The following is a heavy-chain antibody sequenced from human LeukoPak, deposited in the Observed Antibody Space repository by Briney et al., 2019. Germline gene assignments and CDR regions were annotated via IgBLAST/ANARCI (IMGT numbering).Heavy chain of an antibody. CDR1: GYSFTVYY. D-gene: IGHD2-2*01. CDR2: INPDTGGT. J-gene: IGHJ3*02. Sequence: ASVTVSFTASGYSFTVYYIHWVRQAPRQGNEWVGWINPDTGGTNFAQKFQGSVTLTRDTSITTAYMELSRLRSDDTAVYYCARVVEPTANVGTFDIWGQGTLVTVSS. CDR3: ARVVEPTANVGTFDI. V-gene: IGHV1-2*02.